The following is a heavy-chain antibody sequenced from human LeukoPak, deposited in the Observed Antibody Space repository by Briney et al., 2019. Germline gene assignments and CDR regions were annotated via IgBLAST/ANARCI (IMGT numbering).Heavy chain of an antibody. CDR2: ISYDGSNK. CDR3: ARDPEVPAADAFDI. Sequence: GGSLRLSCAAPGFTFSSYAMHWVRQAPGKGLEWVAVISYDGSNKYYADSVKGRFTISRDNSKNTLYLQMNSLRAEDTAVYYCARDPEVPAADAFDIWGQGTMVTVSS. CDR1: GFTFSSYA. V-gene: IGHV3-30-3*01. J-gene: IGHJ3*02. D-gene: IGHD2-2*01.